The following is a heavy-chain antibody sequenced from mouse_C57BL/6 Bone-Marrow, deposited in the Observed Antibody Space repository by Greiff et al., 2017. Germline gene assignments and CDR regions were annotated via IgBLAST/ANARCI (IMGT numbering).Heavy chain of an antibody. CDR3: ARDLPAMDY. CDR1: GYAFSSSW. V-gene: IGHV1-82*01. J-gene: IGHJ4*01. Sequence: VQRVESGPELVKPGASVKISCKASGYAFSSSWMNWVKQRPGKGLEWSGRIYPGDGDTNYNGKFKGKATLTADKSSSTAYMQLSSLTSEDSAVYFCARDLPAMDYWGQGTSVTVSS. CDR2: IYPGDGDT.